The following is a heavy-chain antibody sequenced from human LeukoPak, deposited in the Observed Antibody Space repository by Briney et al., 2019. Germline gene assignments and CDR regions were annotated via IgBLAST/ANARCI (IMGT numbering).Heavy chain of an antibody. D-gene: IGHD3-22*01. CDR1: GGTFSNYA. CDR3: ARAHASLRITMIVVGEHAFDI. J-gene: IGHJ3*02. V-gene: IGHV1-69*13. CDR2: IIPIFGTA. Sequence: GASVKVSCKASGGTFSNYAISWVRQAPGQGLEWMGGIIPIFGTANYAQKFQGRVTITADESTSTAYMELSRLRSDDTAVYYCARAHASLRITMIVVGEHAFDIWGQGTMVTVSS.